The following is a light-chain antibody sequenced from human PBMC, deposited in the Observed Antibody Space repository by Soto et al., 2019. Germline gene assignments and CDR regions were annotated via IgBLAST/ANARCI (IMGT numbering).Light chain of an antibody. Sequence: EIVLTQSPGTLSLSPGERATLSCRASQSVSSSDLAWYQQKPGQAPRLLVYGASSRATGIPDRFSGSGSGTDFSLSISGLEPEDFAVYFCHHYGTSPPYTFGQGTKVDIK. CDR3: HHYGTSPPYT. CDR1: QSVSSSD. J-gene: IGKJ2*01. V-gene: IGKV3-20*01. CDR2: GAS.